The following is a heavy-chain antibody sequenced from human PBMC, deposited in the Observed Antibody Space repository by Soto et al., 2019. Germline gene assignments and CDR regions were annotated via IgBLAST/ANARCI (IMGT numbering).Heavy chain of an antibody. CDR1: GYSFTTYW. CDR2: IYPGDSDT. D-gene: IGHD3-9*01. CDR3: ARVDDVLTGYSSFSFDY. V-gene: IGHV5-51*01. J-gene: IGHJ4*02. Sequence: PGESLKISCKGSGYSFTTYWIGWVRQMPGKGLEWMGIIYPGDSDTRYSPSFQGQVTISADKSINTAYLHWSSLEASDTAIYYCARVDDVLTGYSSFSFDYWAQGTLVTVS.